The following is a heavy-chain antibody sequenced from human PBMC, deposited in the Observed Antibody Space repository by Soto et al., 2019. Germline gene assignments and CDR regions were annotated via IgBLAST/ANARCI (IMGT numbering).Heavy chain of an antibody. CDR3: ARVVPTYDFWSGAYYYYGMDV. CDR2: ISSSSSYI. J-gene: IGHJ6*02. V-gene: IGHV3-21*01. CDR1: GVTFSSYS. D-gene: IGHD3-3*01. Sequence: GGSLRLSCAAAGVTFSSYSMNWVRLAPGKGLEWVSSISSSSSYIYYADSVKGRFTISRDNAKNSLYLQMNSLRAEDTAVYYCARVVPTYDFWSGAYYYYGMDVWGQGTTVTVSS.